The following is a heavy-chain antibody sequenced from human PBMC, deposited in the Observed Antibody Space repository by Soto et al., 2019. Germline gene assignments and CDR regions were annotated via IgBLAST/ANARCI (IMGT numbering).Heavy chain of an antibody. J-gene: IGHJ4*02. CDR3: ARNGGYSYGQYYFDY. Sequence: GGSLRLSCAASGFTVSSNYMSWVRQAPGKGLEWVSVIYSGGSTYYADSVKGRFTISRDNSKNTLYLQMNSLRAEDTAVYYCARNGGYSYGQYYFDYWGQGTLVTVSS. CDR2: IYSGGST. V-gene: IGHV3-53*01. D-gene: IGHD5-18*01. CDR1: GFTVSSNY.